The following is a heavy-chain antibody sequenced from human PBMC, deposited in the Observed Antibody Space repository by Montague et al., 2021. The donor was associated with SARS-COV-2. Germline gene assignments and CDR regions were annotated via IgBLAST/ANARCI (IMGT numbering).Heavy chain of an antibody. CDR1: GASSSNYY. CDR2: ITHSGYT. V-gene: IGHV4-34*01. CDR3: ASAPRYSFGFWAY. D-gene: IGHD5-12*01. J-gene: IGHJ4*02. Sequence: SETRSLTCAVYGASSSNYYWSWIRQSPGKGLEWVGEITHSGYTDYNPSLESRLTISLDSSKKQFSLKMTSVTAADTAIYYCASAPRYSFGFWAYWGQGTLVSVSS.